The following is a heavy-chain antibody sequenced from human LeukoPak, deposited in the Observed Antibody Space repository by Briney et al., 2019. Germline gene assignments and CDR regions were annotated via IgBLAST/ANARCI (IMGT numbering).Heavy chain of an antibody. CDR3: AKPGAYYDILTGHFDY. V-gene: IGHV3-23*01. D-gene: IGHD3-9*01. Sequence: GGSLRLSCAASGFTFSSYAMSWVRQAPGKGLEWVSAISGSGGSTYYADSVKGRFTISRDNSKNTLYLQMNGLRAEDTAVYYCAKPGAYYDILTGHFDYWGQGTLVTVFS. CDR2: ISGSGGST. CDR1: GFTFSSYA. J-gene: IGHJ4*02.